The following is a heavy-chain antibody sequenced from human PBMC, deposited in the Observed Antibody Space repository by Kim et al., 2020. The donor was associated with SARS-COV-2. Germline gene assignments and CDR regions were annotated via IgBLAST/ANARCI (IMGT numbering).Heavy chain of an antibody. Sequence: SETLSLTCAVYGGSFSGYYWSWIRQPPGKGLEWIGEINHSGSTNYNPSLKSRVTISVDTSKNQFSLKLSSVTAADTAVYYCAREVIGRWLQKPDRFDYWGQGTLVTVSS. D-gene: IGHD3-16*02. V-gene: IGHV4-34*01. CDR3: AREVIGRWLQKPDRFDY. J-gene: IGHJ4*02. CDR1: GGSFSGYY. CDR2: INHSGST.